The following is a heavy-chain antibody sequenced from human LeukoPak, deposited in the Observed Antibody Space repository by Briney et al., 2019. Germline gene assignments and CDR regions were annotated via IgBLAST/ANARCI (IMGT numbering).Heavy chain of an antibody. J-gene: IGHJ4*02. V-gene: IGHV3-53*01. Sequence: GGSLRLSCAASGFTVSSNYMSWVRQAPGKGLEWVSVIYSGGSTYYADSVKGRFTISRDNSKNTLYLQMNSLRAEDTAVYYCARLRVLRYFDWLPDYFDYWGQGTLVTVSS. CDR1: GFTVSSNY. CDR2: IYSGGST. CDR3: ARLRVLRYFDWLPDYFDY. D-gene: IGHD3-9*01.